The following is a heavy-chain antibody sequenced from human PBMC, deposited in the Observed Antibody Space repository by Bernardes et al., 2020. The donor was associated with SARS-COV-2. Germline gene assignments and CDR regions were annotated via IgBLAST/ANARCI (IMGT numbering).Heavy chain of an antibody. Sequence: ASVKVSCKASGYTFTGYYMHWVRQAPGQGLEWMGWINPNSGGTNYAQKFQGRVTMTRDTSINTAYMELSRLRSDDTAVYYCALPPTNYDRYGMDVWGQGTTVTVSS. J-gene: IGHJ6*02. D-gene: IGHD3-22*01. V-gene: IGHV1-2*02. CDR3: ALPPTNYDRYGMDV. CDR2: INPNSGGT. CDR1: GYTFTGYY.